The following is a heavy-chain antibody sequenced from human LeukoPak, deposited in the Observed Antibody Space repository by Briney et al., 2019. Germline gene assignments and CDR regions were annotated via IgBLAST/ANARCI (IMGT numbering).Heavy chain of an antibody. CDR3: ARDSRYYDSSGYYDY. D-gene: IGHD3-22*01. V-gene: IGHV1-18*01. CDR2: ISAYNGNT. Sequence: ASVKVSCKASGYTFTSYGIIWVRQAPGQGLEWMGWISAYNGNTNYAQKLQGRVTMTTDTSTSTAYMELRSLRSDDTAVYYCARDSRYYDSSGYYDYWGQGTLVTVSS. J-gene: IGHJ4*02. CDR1: GYTFTSYG.